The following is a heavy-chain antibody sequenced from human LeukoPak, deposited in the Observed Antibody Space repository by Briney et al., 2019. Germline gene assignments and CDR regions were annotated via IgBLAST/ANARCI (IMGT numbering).Heavy chain of an antibody. J-gene: IGHJ4*02. CDR2: IIPIFGTA. D-gene: IGHD4-17*01. CDR3: ARGPTRYYFDY. CDR1: GGTFSSYA. Sequence: SVKVSCKASGGTFSSYAISGVRQAPGQGLEWMGGIIPIFGTANYAQKFQGRVTITADESTSTAYMELSSLRSEDTAVYYCARGPTRYYFDYWGQGTLVTVSS. V-gene: IGHV1-69*13.